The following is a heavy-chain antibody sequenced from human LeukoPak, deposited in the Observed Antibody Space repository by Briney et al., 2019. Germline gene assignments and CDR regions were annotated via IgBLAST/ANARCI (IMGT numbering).Heavy chain of an antibody. CDR1: GGSISSSSYY. J-gene: IGHJ4*02. CDR2: IYYSGST. CDR3: ARSIRGVVPAAVAY. V-gene: IGHV4-30-4*08. D-gene: IGHD2-2*01. Sequence: SETLSLTCIVSGGSISSSSYYWGWIRQPPGKGLEWIGYIYYSGSTYYNPSLKSRVTISVDTSKNQFSLKLSSVTAADTAVYYCARSIRGVVPAAVAYWGQGTLVTVSS.